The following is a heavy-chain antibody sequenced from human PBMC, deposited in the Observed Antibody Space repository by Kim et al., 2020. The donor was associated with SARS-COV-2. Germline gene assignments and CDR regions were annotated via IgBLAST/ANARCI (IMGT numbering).Heavy chain of an antibody. J-gene: IGHJ6*02. D-gene: IGHD6-19*01. Sequence: GESLKISCKGSGYSFTSYWISWVRQMPGKGLEWMGRIDPSDSYTNYSPSFQGHVTISADKSISTAYLQWSSLKASDTAMYYCARQVSIAVASYYYYGMDVWGQGTTVTVSS. V-gene: IGHV5-10-1*01. CDR1: GYSFTSYW. CDR3: ARQVSIAVASYYYYGMDV. CDR2: IDPSDSYT.